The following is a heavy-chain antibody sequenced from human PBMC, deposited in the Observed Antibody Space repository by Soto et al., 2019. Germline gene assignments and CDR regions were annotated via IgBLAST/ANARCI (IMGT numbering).Heavy chain of an antibody. Sequence: ASVKVSCKASGYTFTSYAMHWVRQAPGQRLEWMGWINAGNGNTKYSQKFQGRVTITRDTSASTAYMELSSLRSEDTAVYYCARAPFYSSSHPSARFDPWGQGTLVTVSS. CDR3: ARAPFYSSSHPSARFDP. D-gene: IGHD6-6*01. V-gene: IGHV1-3*01. J-gene: IGHJ5*02. CDR2: INAGNGNT. CDR1: GYTFTSYA.